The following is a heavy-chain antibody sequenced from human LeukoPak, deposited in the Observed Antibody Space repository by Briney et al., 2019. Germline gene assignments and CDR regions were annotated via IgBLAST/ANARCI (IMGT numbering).Heavy chain of an antibody. CDR1: GFTLSYYG. D-gene: IGHD2-15*01. CDR2: MWSDGRNK. J-gene: IGHJ6*02. V-gene: IGHV3-33*01. CDR3: VRETGGGYCSGAKSCPMDV. Sequence: PGGSLRLSCAASGFTLSYYGMPWVRQTPGGGLEWVAAMWSDGRNKNYADSVKGRFIISRDNSKNTLSLQMYSLTVEDTAVYYCVRETGGGYCSGAKSCPMDVWGQGTTVSVSS.